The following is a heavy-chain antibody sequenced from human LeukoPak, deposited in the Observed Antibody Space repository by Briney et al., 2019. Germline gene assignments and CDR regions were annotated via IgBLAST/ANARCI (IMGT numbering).Heavy chain of an antibody. CDR1: GYTFTSYD. CDR3: ARVESRTGRIAARRGVRAYDY. D-gene: IGHD6-6*01. V-gene: IGHV1-8*01. Sequence: GASVKVSCKASGYTFTSYDINWVRQATGQGLEWMGWMNPNSGNTGYAQKFQGRVTMTRNTSISTAYMELSSLRSEDTAVYYCARVESRTGRIAARRGVRAYDYWGQGTLVTVSS. CDR2: MNPNSGNT. J-gene: IGHJ4*02.